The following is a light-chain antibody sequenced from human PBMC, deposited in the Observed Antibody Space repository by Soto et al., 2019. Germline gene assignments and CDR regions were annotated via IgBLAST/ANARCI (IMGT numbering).Light chain of an antibody. Sequence: NFMLTQPHSVSESPGKTVVISCTRNSGSVASQYVQWYQQRPGSSPIIVIYEVNQRPSGVPDRFSGSIDISSNSASLTISGLRTEDEADYYCHSFDSTTQVFGGGTKLTVL. CDR1: SGSVASQY. CDR2: EVN. CDR3: HSFDSTTQV. J-gene: IGLJ2*01. V-gene: IGLV6-57*01.